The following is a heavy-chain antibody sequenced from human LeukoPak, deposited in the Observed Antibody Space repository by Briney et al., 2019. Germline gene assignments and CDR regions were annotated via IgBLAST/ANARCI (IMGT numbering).Heavy chain of an antibody. Sequence: SETLSLTCAVYGGSFSGYYWSWIRQPPGKGLEWIGEINHSGSTNYNPSLKSRVTISVDTSKNQFSLKLSSVTAADTAVYYCARLTMVRGVTPYYYYYYMDVWGKGTTVTVSS. D-gene: IGHD3-10*01. CDR2: INHSGST. J-gene: IGHJ6*03. V-gene: IGHV4-34*01. CDR3: ARLTMVRGVTPYYYYYYMDV. CDR1: GGSFSGYY.